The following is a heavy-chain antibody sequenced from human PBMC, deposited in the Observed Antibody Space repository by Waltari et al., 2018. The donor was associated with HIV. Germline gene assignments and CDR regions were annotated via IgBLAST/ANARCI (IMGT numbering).Heavy chain of an antibody. CDR2: MSGNGGSR. CDR1: GFHLCTYV. D-gene: IGHD2-2*01. CDR3: AKVPVLPTGREAY. Sequence: EVQLVESGGGLGQTGEVLGLPCAAFGFHLCTYVMNWVRQAPGKGLQLVSCMSGNGGSRYYTDSVKRRCTISRHNSRKTLYLQMGSLRAEDTAVYYCAKVPVLPTGREAYWRQGTLVTVSS. J-gene: IGHJ4*02. V-gene: IGHV3-23*04.